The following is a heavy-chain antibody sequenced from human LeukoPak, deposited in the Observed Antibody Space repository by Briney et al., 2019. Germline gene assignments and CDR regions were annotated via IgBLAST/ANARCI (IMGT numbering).Heavy chain of an antibody. Sequence: SETLSLTCTVPGGSISSSSYYWGWIRQPPGKGLEWIGSIYYSGSTYYNPSLKSRVTISVDTSKNQFSLKLSSVTAADTAVYYCARVRHSSGYYPDYWGQGTLVTVSS. V-gene: IGHV4-39*01. CDR3: ARVRHSSGYYPDY. J-gene: IGHJ4*02. CDR2: IYYSGST. CDR1: GGSISSSSYY. D-gene: IGHD3-22*01.